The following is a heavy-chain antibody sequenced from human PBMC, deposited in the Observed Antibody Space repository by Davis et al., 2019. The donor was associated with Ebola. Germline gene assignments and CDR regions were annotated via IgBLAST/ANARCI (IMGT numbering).Heavy chain of an antibody. CDR1: GGSFSGYY. J-gene: IGHJ6*03. CDR2: IYHSGST. V-gene: IGHV4-34*01. D-gene: IGHD3-10*01. CDR3: ARVGIYGSGSYYIGYYYMDV. Sequence: PSETLSLTCAVYGGSFSGYYWSWVRQPPGKGLEWIGEIYHSGSTNYNPSLKSRVTISVDKSKNQFSLKLSSVTAADTAVYYCARVGIYGSGSYYIGYYYMDVWGKGTTVTVSS.